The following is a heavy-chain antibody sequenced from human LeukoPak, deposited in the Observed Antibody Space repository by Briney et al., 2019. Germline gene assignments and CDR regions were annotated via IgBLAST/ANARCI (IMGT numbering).Heavy chain of an antibody. V-gene: IGHV3-72*01. CDR3: ARAPSISPAGFFDY. CDR2: TRNKAKSYTT. J-gene: IGHJ4*02. Sequence: GGSLRLSCEASGFTFSDHHMDWVRQAPGKGLEWVGCTRNKAKSYTTEYAASVKGRFTVSRDDSKNSLYLQMNSLNTEDTAVYYCARAPSISPAGFFDYWGQGTLVTVSS. D-gene: IGHD6-13*01. CDR1: GFTFSDHH.